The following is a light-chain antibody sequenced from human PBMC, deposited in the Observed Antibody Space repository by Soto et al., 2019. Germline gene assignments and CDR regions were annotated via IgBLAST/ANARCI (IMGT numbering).Light chain of an antibody. CDR2: DAS. Sequence: DIKMTQAPATLSASVGDRVTITCGASQSISSWLAWYQQKPGKAPKLLIYDASSLESGVPSRFSGSGSGTEFTLTISSLQPDDFATYYCQHYNSYSDAFSQGTKVDIK. CDR1: QSISSW. J-gene: IGKJ1*01. V-gene: IGKV1-5*01. CDR3: QHYNSYSDA.